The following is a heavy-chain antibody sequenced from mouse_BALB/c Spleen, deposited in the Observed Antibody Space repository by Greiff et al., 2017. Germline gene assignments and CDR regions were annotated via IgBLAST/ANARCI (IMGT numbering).Heavy chain of an antibody. CDR3: AGGNYYGSSYYFDY. Sequence: VQLQQPGAELVKPGASVKLSCKASGYTFTSYWMHWVKQRPGQGLEWIGEINPSNGRTNYNEKFKSKATLTVDKSSSTAYMQLSSLTSEDSAVYYCAGGNYYGSSYYFDYWGQGTTLTVSS. CDR2: INPSNGRT. V-gene: IGHV1S81*02. J-gene: IGHJ2*01. D-gene: IGHD1-1*01. CDR1: GYTFTSYW.